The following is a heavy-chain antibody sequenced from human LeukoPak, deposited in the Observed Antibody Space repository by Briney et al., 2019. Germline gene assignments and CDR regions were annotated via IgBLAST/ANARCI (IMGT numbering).Heavy chain of an antibody. CDR2: IRSRGDTI. D-gene: IGHD3-10*01. Sequence: VGSLRLSCAASGFTFSSYEMNWVRQAPGKGLEWVSSIRSRGDTIYYADSVKGRFTISRDNSKSTLYLQLNSLRAEDTAVYYCARGGGDDAFDIWGQGTMVTVSS. J-gene: IGHJ3*02. V-gene: IGHV3-48*03. CDR3: ARGGGDDAFDI. CDR1: GFTFSSYE.